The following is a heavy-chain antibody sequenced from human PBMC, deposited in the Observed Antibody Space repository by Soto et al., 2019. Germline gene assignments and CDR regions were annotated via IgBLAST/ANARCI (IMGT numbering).Heavy chain of an antibody. J-gene: IGHJ6*02. CDR1: GGSISSYY. CDR3: ARGKGGWYFYYYYGMDV. V-gene: IGHV4-59*12. D-gene: IGHD6-19*01. CDR2: IYYSRST. Sequence: PSETLSLTCTVSGGSISSYYWSWIRQPPGKGLEWIGYIYYSRSTNYNPSLKSRVTISVDTSKNQFSLKLSSVTAADTAVYYCARGKGGWYFYYYYGMDVWCQGTTVTVSS.